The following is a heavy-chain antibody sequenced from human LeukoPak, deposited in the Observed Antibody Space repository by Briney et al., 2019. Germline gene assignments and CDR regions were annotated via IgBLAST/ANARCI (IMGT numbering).Heavy chain of an antibody. Sequence: SETLSLTCTVSGGSISSYYWSWIRQPPGKGLEWIGYMYYSGSTNYNPSLKSRVTISVDTSKNQFYLKLSSVTAADTAVYYCASLYSGSYDTGSFDYFNYWGQGTLVTVSS. J-gene: IGHJ4*02. CDR3: ASLYSGSYDTGSFDYFNY. D-gene: IGHD1-26*01. CDR2: MYYSGST. V-gene: IGHV4-59*01. CDR1: GGSISSYY.